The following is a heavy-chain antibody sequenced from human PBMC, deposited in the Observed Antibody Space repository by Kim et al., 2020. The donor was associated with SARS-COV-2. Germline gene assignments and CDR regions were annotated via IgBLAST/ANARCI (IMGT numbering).Heavy chain of an antibody. V-gene: IGHV3-33*01. J-gene: IGHJ3*02. CDR2: IWYDGSNK. D-gene: IGHD3-10*01. CDR1: GFTFSSYG. Sequence: GGSLRLSCAASGFTFSSYGMHWVRQAPGKGLEWVAVIWYDGSNKYYADSVKGRFTISRDNSKNTLYLQMNSLRAEDTAVYYCARDQADVGADAFDIWGQGTMVTVSS. CDR3: ARDQADVGADAFDI.